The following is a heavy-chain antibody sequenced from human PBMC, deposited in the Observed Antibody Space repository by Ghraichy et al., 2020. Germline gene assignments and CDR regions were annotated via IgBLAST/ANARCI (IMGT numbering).Heavy chain of an antibody. Sequence: ASVKVSCKASGYTFTSYGISWVRQAPGQGLEWMGWISAYNGNTNYAQKLQGRVTMTTDTSTSTAYMELRSLRSDDTAVYYCARESAAGTGWYYYGMDVWGQGTTVTVSS. CDR3: ARESAAGTGWYYYGMDV. CDR1: GYTFTSYG. V-gene: IGHV1-18*01. D-gene: IGHD6-13*01. J-gene: IGHJ6*02. CDR2: ISAYNGNT.